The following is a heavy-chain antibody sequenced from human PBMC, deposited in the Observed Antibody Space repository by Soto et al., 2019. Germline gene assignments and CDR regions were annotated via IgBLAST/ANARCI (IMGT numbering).Heavy chain of an antibody. D-gene: IGHD6-13*01. Sequence: PGGSLRLSCAASGFTFSSYGMNWVRQAPGKGLEWVSYISSSGSTIYYADSVKGRFTISSDTTKNSLYLQMNSLKAKDKAVYYFASNRGNSSSIAYWGHGTLVTVSS. CDR1: GFTFSSYG. V-gene: IGHV3-48*04. CDR2: ISSSGSTI. J-gene: IGHJ4*01. CDR3: ASNRGNSSSIAY.